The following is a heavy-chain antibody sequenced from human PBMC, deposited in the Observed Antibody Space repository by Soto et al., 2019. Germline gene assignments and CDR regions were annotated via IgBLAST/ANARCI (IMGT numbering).Heavy chain of an antibody. J-gene: IGHJ5*02. D-gene: IGHD2-15*01. Sequence: ASVEVSCKAFGYTFTSYAMNWVRQAPGQRLEWMGWINAGNGNTKYSQKFQGRVTITRDTSASTAYMELSSLRSEDTAVYYCARKRITNWFDPWGQGTLVTVYS. V-gene: IGHV1-3*01. CDR2: INAGNGNT. CDR1: GYTFTSYA. CDR3: ARKRITNWFDP.